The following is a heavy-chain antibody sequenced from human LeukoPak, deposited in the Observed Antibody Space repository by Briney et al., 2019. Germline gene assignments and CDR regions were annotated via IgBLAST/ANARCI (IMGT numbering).Heavy chain of an antibody. CDR2: ISGSGGST. V-gene: IGHV3-23*01. D-gene: IGHD3-3*01. CDR3: AKGGDYDFWSGYYQGYFDY. Sequence: GGSLRLSCAASGFTFSSYAMSWVRQAPGKGLEWVSAISGSGGSTYYADSVKGRFTISRDNSKNTLYLQMNSLRAEDTAVYYCAKGGDYDFWSGYYQGYFDYWGQGTLVTVSS. J-gene: IGHJ4*02. CDR1: GFTFSSYA.